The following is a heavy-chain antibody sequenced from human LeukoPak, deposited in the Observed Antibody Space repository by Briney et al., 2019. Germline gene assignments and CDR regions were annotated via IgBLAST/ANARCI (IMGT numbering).Heavy chain of an antibody. CDR2: IYYSGST. Sequence: SETLSLTCTVSGGSISSYYWSWIRQPPGKGLEWIGYIYYSGSTNYNPSLKSRVTISVDTSKNQYSLKLSSVTAADTAVYYCARHGIGYGLDYWGQGTLVTVSS. D-gene: IGHD2-8*01. CDR1: GGSISSYY. V-gene: IGHV4-59*08. J-gene: IGHJ4*02. CDR3: ARHGIGYGLDY.